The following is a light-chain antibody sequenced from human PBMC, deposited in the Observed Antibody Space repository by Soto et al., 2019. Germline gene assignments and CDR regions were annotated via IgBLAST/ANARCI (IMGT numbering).Light chain of an antibody. Sequence: EVVMTQSPATLSLSPGERSTLSFMASGIVGXDLGWYQQKPGQAPRLLIYGASTRATGIPARFSGSGSGTEFTLTISSLQSEDFAVYYCQQYNNWPPITFGQGTRLEIK. CDR3: QQYNNWPPIT. V-gene: IGKV3-15*01. J-gene: IGKJ5*01. CDR2: GAS. CDR1: GIVGXD.